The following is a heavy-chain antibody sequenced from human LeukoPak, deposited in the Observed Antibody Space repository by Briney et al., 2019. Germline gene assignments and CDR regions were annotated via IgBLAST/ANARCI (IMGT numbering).Heavy chain of an antibody. Sequence: GASVKVSCKASGYTFTIYGISWVRQAPGQGLEWMGWISAYNGNTNYAQKLQGRVTMTTDTSTSTAYMELRSLRSDDTAVYYCARDRYSSSWYQPFDYWGQGTLVTVSS. CDR3: ARDRYSSSWYQPFDY. CDR1: GYTFTIYG. D-gene: IGHD6-13*01. CDR2: ISAYNGNT. V-gene: IGHV1-18*01. J-gene: IGHJ4*02.